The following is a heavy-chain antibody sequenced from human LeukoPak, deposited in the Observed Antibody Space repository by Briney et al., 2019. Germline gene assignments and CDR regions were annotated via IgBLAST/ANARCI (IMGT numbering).Heavy chain of an antibody. J-gene: IGHJ4*02. CDR1: GDSISSGTYF. CDR2: MSHTGST. CDR3: ARHPDLHF. V-gene: IGHV4-39*07. Sequence: SETLSLTCTVSGDSISSGTYFWGWIRQPPGKGLEWIASMSHTGSTYYNPSLESRVTISIDTSNNQFSLRLSSVTAADTAVYYCARHPDLHFWGQGTLVTVSS.